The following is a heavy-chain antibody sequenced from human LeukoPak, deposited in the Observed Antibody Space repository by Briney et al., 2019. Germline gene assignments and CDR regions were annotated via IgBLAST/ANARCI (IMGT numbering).Heavy chain of an antibody. CDR1: GFTFSSYA. Sequence: PGGSLRLSCAASGFTFSSYAMHWVRQAPGKGLEWVAVISYDGSNKYYADSVKGRFTISRDNSKNTLYLQMNSLRAEDTAVYYCARDRFDGPAAITYYFDYWGQGTLVTVSS. CDR2: ISYDGSNK. V-gene: IGHV3-30-3*01. CDR3: ARDRFDGPAAITYYFDY. J-gene: IGHJ4*02. D-gene: IGHD2-2*02.